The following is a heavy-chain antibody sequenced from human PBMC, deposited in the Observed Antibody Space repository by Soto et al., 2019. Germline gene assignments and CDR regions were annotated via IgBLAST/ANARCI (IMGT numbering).Heavy chain of an antibody. CDR2: IYYSGST. Sequence: QVQLQESGPGLVKPSETLSLTCTVSGGSISGYYYSWVRQPPGKGLEWIGYIYYSGSTNYNPSLKSRVNTAVDTSKNQFSLKLSSVTAADTAVYYCARLKDSRSGWWFDPWGQGTLVTVSS. D-gene: IGHD6-13*01. CDR3: ARLKDSRSGWWFDP. CDR1: GGSISGYY. J-gene: IGHJ5*02. V-gene: IGHV4-59*08.